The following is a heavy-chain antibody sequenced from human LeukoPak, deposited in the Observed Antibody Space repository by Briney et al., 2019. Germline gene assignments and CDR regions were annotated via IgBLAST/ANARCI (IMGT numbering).Heavy chain of an antibody. CDR1: GGTFTSYD. J-gene: IGHJ4*02. CDR2: MNPNSGNT. V-gene: IGHV1-8*03. Sequence: ASVKVSCKASGGTFTSYDINWVRQATGQGLEWMGWMNPNSGNTGYAQKFQGRVTITRNTSISTAYTELSSLRSEDTAVYYCARGFESFDYWGQGTLVTVSS. CDR3: ARGFESFDY.